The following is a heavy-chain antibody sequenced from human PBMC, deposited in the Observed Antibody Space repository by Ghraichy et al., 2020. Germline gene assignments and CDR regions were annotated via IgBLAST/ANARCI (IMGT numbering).Heavy chain of an antibody. CDR1: GGSFNDFY. CDR3: ARGPGMVGFIVPRPFDV. J-gene: IGHJ4*02. CDR2: INQSGGA. Sequence: SETLSLTCAVSGGSFNDFYWSWIRQSPGKGLEWIGEINQSGGATYNPSLKSRVTMSVDTSKTQFSLNLSSVTAADTAIYYCARGPGMVGFIVPRPFDVWGQGTLVTVSS. V-gene: IGHV4-34*01. D-gene: IGHD1-26*01.